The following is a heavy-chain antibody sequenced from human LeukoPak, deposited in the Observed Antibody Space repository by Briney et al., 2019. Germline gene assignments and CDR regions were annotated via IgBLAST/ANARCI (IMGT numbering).Heavy chain of an antibody. Sequence: PGGSLRLSCAASGFTVSSNYMSWVRQAPGKGLEWVSVIYSGGSTYYADSVKGRFTISRDNSKNTPYLQMNSLRAEDTAAYYCARQLEHSCGMDVWGQGTTVTVSS. V-gene: IGHV3-66*04. D-gene: IGHD1/OR15-1a*01. CDR1: GFTVSSNY. CDR2: IYSGGST. CDR3: ARQLEHSCGMDV. J-gene: IGHJ6*02.